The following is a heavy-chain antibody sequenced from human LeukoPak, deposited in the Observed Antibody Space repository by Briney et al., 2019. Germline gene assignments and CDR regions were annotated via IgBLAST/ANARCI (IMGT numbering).Heavy chain of an antibody. V-gene: IGHV3-49*04. CDR2: IRSKAYGGTT. CDR3: TLDYYGSGSYWVY. CDR1: GFTFGDYA. D-gene: IGHD3-10*01. J-gene: IGHJ4*02. Sequence: SLRLSCTASGFTFGDYALSWVRQAPGKGLEWVGLIRSKAYGGTTEYAASVKGRFTISRDDSKSIAYLQMNRLKTGDTAVYYCTLDYYGSGSYWVYWGQGTLVTVSS.